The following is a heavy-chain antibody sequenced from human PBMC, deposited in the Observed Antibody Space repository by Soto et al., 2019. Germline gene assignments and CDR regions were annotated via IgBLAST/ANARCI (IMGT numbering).Heavy chain of an antibody. J-gene: IGHJ6*03. Sequence: QVQLQESGPGLVKPSETLSLTCTVSGGSISSYYWSWIRQPPGKGLEWIGYIYYSGSTNYNPSLKSRVNIAVDPYKDQFSLKLSSVTAADTAVYYCARRREGRGYSDGWGYYYYYYMDVWGKGTTVTVSS. CDR3: ARRREGRGYSDGWGYYYYYYMDV. CDR1: GGSISSYY. D-gene: IGHD5-18*01. CDR2: IYYSGST. V-gene: IGHV4-59*08.